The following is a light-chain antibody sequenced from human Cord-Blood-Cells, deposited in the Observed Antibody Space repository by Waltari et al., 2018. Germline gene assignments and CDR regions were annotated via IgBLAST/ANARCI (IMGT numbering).Light chain of an antibody. J-gene: IGKJ4*01. V-gene: IGKV3-15*01. CDR3: QQYNNWPPLT. CDR1: QSVSSN. CDR2: GAS. Sequence: EIVMTQSPATLSVSPGERATLPSRASQSVSSNLAWYQQKPGQAPRLLIYGASTRATGIPARFSGSGSGTEFTLTISSLQSEDFAVYYCQQYNNWPPLTFGGGTKVEIK.